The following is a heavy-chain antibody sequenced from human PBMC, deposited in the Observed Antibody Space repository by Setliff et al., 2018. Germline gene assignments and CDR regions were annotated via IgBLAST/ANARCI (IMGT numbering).Heavy chain of an antibody. CDR2: ISRSSTYI. Sequence: GGSLRLSCAASGFTFSTHSMNWVRQAPGKGLEWVSSISRSSTYIYYADSMKGRFTISRDNAKNSLYLQMNSLRAEDTALYYCARDVPRGLGSYWVDYWGQGTLVTVSS. D-gene: IGHD3-10*01. V-gene: IGHV3-21*04. CDR3: ARDVPRGLGSYWVDY. J-gene: IGHJ4*02. CDR1: GFTFSTHS.